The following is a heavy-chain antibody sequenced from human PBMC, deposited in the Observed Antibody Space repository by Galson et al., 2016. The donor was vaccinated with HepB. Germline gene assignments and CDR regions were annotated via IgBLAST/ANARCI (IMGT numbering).Heavy chain of an antibody. V-gene: IGHV3-23*01. D-gene: IGHD3-10*01. CDR1: GFNLSNYA. J-gene: IGHJ4*02. Sequence: SLRLSCAASGFNLSNYAMNWVRKAPGKGLEWVSGISGSGGISFYGDFVKGRFAISRDDAKSTLFLQLHSLSAEDSAVYYCSKENFRVKVTGARFESWGQGTLVTVSS. CDR3: SKENFRVKVTGARFES. CDR2: ISGSGGIS.